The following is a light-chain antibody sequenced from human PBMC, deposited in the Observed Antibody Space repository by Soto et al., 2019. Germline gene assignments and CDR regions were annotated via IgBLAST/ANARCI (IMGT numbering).Light chain of an antibody. CDR2: DVS. J-gene: IGLJ1*01. CDR3: DSYTSGSSYV. Sequence: QSVLTQPASVSGSPGQSITISCTGTGSDVGGYNYVSWYQQHPGKAPKLMIYDVSYRPSGVSDRFSGSKSGNTASLTISGLQSEDEADYYCDSYTSGSSYVFGTGTKLTVL. CDR1: GSDVGGYNY. V-gene: IGLV2-14*01.